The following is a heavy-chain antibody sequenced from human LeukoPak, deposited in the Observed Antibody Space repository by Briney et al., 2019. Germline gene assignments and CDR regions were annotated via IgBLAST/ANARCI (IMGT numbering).Heavy chain of an antibody. Sequence: SETLSLTCTVSGGSISYSDYYWGWIRQPPGKGLEWIGSIYHSGSTYYNPSLKSRVTISVDTSKKQFSLKLSSVTAADTAVYYCAKASRYYHMLTGYYLSAFDYWGQGTLVTVSS. CDR3: AKASRYYHMLTGYYLSAFDY. CDR2: IYHSGST. CDR1: GGSISYSDYY. D-gene: IGHD3-9*01. V-gene: IGHV4-39*01. J-gene: IGHJ4*02.